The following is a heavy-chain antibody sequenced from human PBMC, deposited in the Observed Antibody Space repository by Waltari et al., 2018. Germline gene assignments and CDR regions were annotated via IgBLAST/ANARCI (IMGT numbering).Heavy chain of an antibody. CDR3: ARDRGRGLYFDS. J-gene: IGHJ4*02. D-gene: IGHD2-15*01. CDR1: GGSVSSSDW. CDR2: VHGSGES. Sequence: QLQLQESGLGLVKPSGRLSLTCDVSGGSVSSSDWWSWVRQSPGKGLEWIGQVHGSGESYYNPSFASRVTVSLETSTNQFSLKVTSATAADTAVYYCARDRGRGLYFDSWGQGTLVTVSP. V-gene: IGHV4-4*02.